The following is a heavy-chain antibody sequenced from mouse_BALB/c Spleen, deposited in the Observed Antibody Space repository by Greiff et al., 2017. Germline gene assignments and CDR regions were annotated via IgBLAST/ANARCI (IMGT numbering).Heavy chain of an antibody. J-gene: IGHJ2*01. Sequence: EVQVVESGGGLVKPGGSLKLSCAASGFTFSSYAMSWVRQTPEKRLEWVASISSGGSTYYPDSVKGRFTISRDNARNILYLQMSSLRSEDTAMYYCASTTVVAPHFDYWGQGTTLTVSS. CDR2: ISSGGST. D-gene: IGHD1-1*01. V-gene: IGHV5-6-5*01. CDR3: ASTTVVAPHFDY. CDR1: GFTFSSYA.